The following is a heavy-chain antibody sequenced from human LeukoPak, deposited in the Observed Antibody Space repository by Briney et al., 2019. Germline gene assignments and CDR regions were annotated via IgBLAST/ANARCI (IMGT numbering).Heavy chain of an antibody. CDR2: IHHSGST. J-gene: IGHJ3*02. D-gene: IGHD2-2*03. CDR1: GYSISSGYY. Sequence: SETLSLTCTVSGYSISSGYYWGWIRPPPGKGLEWIGSIHHSGSTYYNPSLKSRVTIPVDTSKNQFSLKLSSVTAADTAVYYCASGYCSSTSCFIGRGDAFDIWGQGTMVTVSS. V-gene: IGHV4-38-2*02. CDR3: ASGYCSSTSCFIGRGDAFDI.